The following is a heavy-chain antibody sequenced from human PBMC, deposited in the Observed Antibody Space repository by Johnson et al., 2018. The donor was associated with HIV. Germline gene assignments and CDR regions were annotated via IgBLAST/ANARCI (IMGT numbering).Heavy chain of an antibody. D-gene: IGHD2-2*01. Sequence: QVQLVESGGGLVQPGRSLSLSCAASRFPFKPFTFPWVRQAPAKGLEWLALLSNVGIINYSAASLKGRFPISRDNSKNILYLQMNSLRVEDTAVYYCARPRIAVLPAGAFDVWGPGTMVTVSS. CDR3: ARPRIAVLPAGAFDV. CDR2: LSNVGIIN. CDR1: RFPFKPFT. V-gene: IGHV3-30*04. J-gene: IGHJ3*01.